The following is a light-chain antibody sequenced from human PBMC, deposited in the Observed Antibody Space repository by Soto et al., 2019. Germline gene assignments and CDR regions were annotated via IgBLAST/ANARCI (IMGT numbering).Light chain of an antibody. CDR3: QQYGISPRT. V-gene: IGKV3-20*01. CDR2: GAS. J-gene: IGKJ1*01. CDR1: QSVSSNF. Sequence: ENVLTQSPGTLSLSPGERATLSCRASQSVSSNFLAWYQQKPGQAPRLLIYGASNRATGIPDRFSGSGSGTDFTLTISRLEPEDFAVYYCQQYGISPRTFGQGTKVEIK.